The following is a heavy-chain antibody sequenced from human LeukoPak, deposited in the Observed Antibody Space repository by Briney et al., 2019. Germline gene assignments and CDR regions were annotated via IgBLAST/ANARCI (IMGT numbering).Heavy chain of an antibody. CDR2: MNPNSGNT. D-gene: IGHD3-10*01. CDR3: ARGVSIWFGELFSPKDTGDYYYYYGMDV. V-gene: IGHV1-8*01. J-gene: IGHJ6*02. Sequence: ASVNVSFKASGYTFTSYDINWVRQATGQGLEWMGWMNPNSGNTGYAQKVQGRVTMTRNTSISTAYMELSSLRSEDTAVYYCARGVSIWFGELFSPKDTGDYYYYYGMDVWGQGTTVTVSS. CDR1: GYTFTSYD.